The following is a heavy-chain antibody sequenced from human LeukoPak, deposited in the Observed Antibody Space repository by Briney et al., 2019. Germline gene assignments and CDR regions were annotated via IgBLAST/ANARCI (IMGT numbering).Heavy chain of an antibody. Sequence: GGSLRLSCAATGFTFSFYEMTWVRQAPGKGLEWVSYISSSGNSIYFADSVKGRFTISRDDAKNSLYLQVNSLRAEDTAVYYCARRLQRDAFDIWGQGTMVTVSS. V-gene: IGHV3-48*03. CDR1: GFTFSFYE. J-gene: IGHJ3*02. D-gene: IGHD5-18*01. CDR2: ISSSGNSI. CDR3: ARRLQRDAFDI.